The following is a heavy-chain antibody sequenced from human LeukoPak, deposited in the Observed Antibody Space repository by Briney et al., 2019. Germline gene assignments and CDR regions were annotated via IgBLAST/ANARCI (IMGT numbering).Heavy chain of an antibody. Sequence: SETLSLTCTVSAGSISSTSYHWAWIRQPPGEGLEWIGNIYYGGSTHYNPSLKSRVTIFVDTSKNQFSLKLSSVTAADTAVYYCARGIVVAGHFDYWGQGTLVTVSS. J-gene: IGHJ4*02. D-gene: IGHD6-19*01. V-gene: IGHV4-39*01. CDR3: ARGIVVAGHFDY. CDR1: AGSISSTSYH. CDR2: IYYGGST.